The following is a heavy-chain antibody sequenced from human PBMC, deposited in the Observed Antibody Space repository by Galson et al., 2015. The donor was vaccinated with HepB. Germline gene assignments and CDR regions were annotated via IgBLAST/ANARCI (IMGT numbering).Heavy chain of an antibody. Sequence: SPRPSCALSGFTFSDYYLSWIRQAPGKGLEWVSYICSSGGYTKYADSVKGRFTISRDNAKNSLYLQMNSLRAEDTAVYYCAGNYYDSNRYYYYWGQGTLVTVSS. CDR3: AGNYYDSNRYYYY. CDR2: ICSSGGYT. V-gene: IGHV3-11*03. D-gene: IGHD3-22*01. J-gene: IGHJ4*02. CDR1: GFTFSDYY.